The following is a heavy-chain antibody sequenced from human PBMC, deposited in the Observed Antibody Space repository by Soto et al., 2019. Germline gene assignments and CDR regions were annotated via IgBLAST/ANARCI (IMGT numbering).Heavy chain of an antibody. J-gene: IGHJ4*02. CDR3: AGGGGCNYDFWSVYLTDY. CDR2: MNPNSGNT. CDR1: GYTFTSYD. V-gene: IGHV1-8*01. D-gene: IGHD3-3*01. Sequence: ASVKVSCKASGYTFTSYDINWVRQATGQGLEWMGWMNPNSGNTGYAQKFQGRVTMTRNTSISTAYMELSSLRSEDTAVYYCAGGGGCNYDFWSVYLTDYWAREPWSPSPQ.